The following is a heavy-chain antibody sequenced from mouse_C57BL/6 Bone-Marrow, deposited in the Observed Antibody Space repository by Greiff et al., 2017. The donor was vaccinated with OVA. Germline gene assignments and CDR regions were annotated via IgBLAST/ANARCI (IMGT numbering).Heavy chain of an antibody. V-gene: IGHV5-12*01. Sequence: EVQLVESGGGLVQPGGSLKLSCAASGFTFSDYYMYWVRQTPEKRLEWVAYISNGGGSTYYQDTVKGRFTISRDNAKNNLYLQMSRLKSEDTAMYYCARHSYYGYAMDYWGQGTSVTVSS. CDR3: ARHSYYGYAMDY. D-gene: IGHD1-1*01. CDR2: ISNGGGST. J-gene: IGHJ4*01. CDR1: GFTFSDYY.